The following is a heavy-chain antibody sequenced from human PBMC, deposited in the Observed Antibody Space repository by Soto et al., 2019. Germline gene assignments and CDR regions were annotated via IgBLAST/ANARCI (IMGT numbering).Heavy chain of an antibody. Sequence: GGSLRLSCAASGFTFSSYVMHWVRQAPGKGLEWVAVVSNDGSNKDYADSVKGRFTISRDNSKNTLYLQMNSLRAEDTAVYYCAKVLLKYTSGWYHPQFDYWGQGTLVTVSS. CDR1: GFTFSSYV. V-gene: IGHV3-30*18. D-gene: IGHD6-19*01. CDR2: VSNDGSNK. J-gene: IGHJ4*02. CDR3: AKVLLKYTSGWYHPQFDY.